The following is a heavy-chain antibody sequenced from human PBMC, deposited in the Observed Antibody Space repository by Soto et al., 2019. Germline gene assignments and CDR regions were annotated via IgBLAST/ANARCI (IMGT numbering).Heavy chain of an antibody. Sequence: GGSLRLSCAASGFTFSSYAMSWVRQAPGKGLEWVSAISGSGGSTYYADSVKGRFTISRDNSKNTLYLQMNSLRAEDTAVYYCAKGKRVYYYYYMDVWGKGTTVTVSS. CDR2: ISGSGGST. CDR3: AKGKRVYYYYYMDV. D-gene: IGHD6-13*01. CDR1: GFTFSSYA. V-gene: IGHV3-23*01. J-gene: IGHJ6*03.